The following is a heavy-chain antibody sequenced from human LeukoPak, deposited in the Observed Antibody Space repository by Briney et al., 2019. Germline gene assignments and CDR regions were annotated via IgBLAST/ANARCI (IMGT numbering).Heavy chain of an antibody. D-gene: IGHD2-15*01. V-gene: IGHV4-4*07. CDR3: ARQSGGSYVFFDY. CDR2: ISISGST. Sequence: SETLPLTCTVSGGSITSYYWSWIRQPAGKGLEWIGRISISGSTNFNPSIKSRVTISIDGSKSQFSLKLISMTAADAAVYYCARQSGGSYVFFDYWGPGTLVTVSS. J-gene: IGHJ4*02. CDR1: GGSITSYY.